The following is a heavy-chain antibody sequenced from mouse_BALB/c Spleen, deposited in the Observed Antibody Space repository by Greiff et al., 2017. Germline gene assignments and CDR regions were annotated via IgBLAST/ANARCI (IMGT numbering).Heavy chain of an antibody. CDR3: ARWGLRRDFDY. CDR2: ISYSGST. J-gene: IGHJ2*01. V-gene: IGHV3-2*02. Sequence: ESGPGLVKPSQSLSLTCTVTGYSITSDYAWNWIRQFPGNKLEWMGYISYSGSTSYNPSLKSRISITRDTSKNQFFLQLNSVTTEDTATYYCARWGLRRDFDYWGQGTTLTVSS. D-gene: IGHD2-4*01. CDR1: GYSITSDYA.